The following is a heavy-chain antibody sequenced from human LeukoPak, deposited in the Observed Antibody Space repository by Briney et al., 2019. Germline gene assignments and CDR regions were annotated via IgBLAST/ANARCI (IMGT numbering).Heavy chain of an antibody. CDR1: GGSISRGGYY. Sequence: PSETLSLTCTVSGGSISRGGYYWSWIRQHPGKGLEWIGYIYYSGSTYYNPSLKSRVTISVDTSKNQFSLKLSSVTAADTAVYYCARASIVATFDYWGQGTLVTVSS. CDR3: ARASIVATFDY. J-gene: IGHJ4*02. V-gene: IGHV4-31*03. CDR2: IYYSGST. D-gene: IGHD5-12*01.